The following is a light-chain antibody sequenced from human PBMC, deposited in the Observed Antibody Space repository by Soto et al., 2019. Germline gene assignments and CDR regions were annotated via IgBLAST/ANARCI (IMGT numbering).Light chain of an antibody. J-gene: IGKJ5*01. CDR1: QNIANNY. CDR3: QQYGTSGT. V-gene: IGKV3-20*01. CDR2: DAS. Sequence: EVALTQSPGTLSLSPGARATLSCRASQNIANNYLTWYQQKPGQAPRVLIYDASTRATGIPDRFSGSGSGTDFTLTISRLEPEDSAVYYCQQYGTSGTFGQGTRLEIK.